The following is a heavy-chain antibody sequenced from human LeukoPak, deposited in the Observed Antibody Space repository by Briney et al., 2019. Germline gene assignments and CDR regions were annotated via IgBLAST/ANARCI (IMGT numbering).Heavy chain of an antibody. CDR3: ARAAPILGGY. CDR2: SNK. V-gene: IGHV3-30*01. J-gene: IGHJ4*02. D-gene: IGHD2-15*01. Sequence: SNKYYADSVKGRFTISRDNSKNTLYLQMNSLRAEDTAVYYCARAAPILGGYWGQGTLVTVSS.